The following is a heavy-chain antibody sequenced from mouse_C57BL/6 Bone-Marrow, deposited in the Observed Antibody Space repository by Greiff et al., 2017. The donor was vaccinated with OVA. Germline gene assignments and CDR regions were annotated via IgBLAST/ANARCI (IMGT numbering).Heavy chain of an antibody. Sequence: QVQLQQPGAELVKPGASVKRSCKASGYTFTSSWITWVKQRPGQGLEWIGDIYPGSGSTNYHEKFKSKATLTVDTSSSTAYMQLSSLTSEDSAVYYCARAQLRPAMDYWGQGTSVTVSS. CDR3: ARAQLRPAMDY. V-gene: IGHV1-55*01. CDR1: GYTFTSSW. D-gene: IGHD3-1*01. CDR2: IYPGSGST. J-gene: IGHJ4*01.